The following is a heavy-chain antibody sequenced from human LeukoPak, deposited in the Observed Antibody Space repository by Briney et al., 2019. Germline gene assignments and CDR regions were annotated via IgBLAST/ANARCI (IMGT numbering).Heavy chain of an antibody. V-gene: IGHV3-7*01. CDR1: AFTFSDYW. D-gene: IGHD2-2*01. CDR3: ARAAVVVPAAKAGWYYYYYMDV. J-gene: IGHJ6*03. Sequence: GGSLRLSCAASAFTFSDYWMSWVRQAPGKGLEWVANIKQDGSEKYYVDSVKGRFTISRDNAKNSLYLQMNSLRAEDTAVYYCARAAVVVPAAKAGWYYYYYMDVWGKGTTVTVSS. CDR2: IKQDGSEK.